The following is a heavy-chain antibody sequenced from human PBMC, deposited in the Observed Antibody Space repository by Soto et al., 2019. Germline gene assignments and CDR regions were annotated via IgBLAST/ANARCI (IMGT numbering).Heavy chain of an antibody. J-gene: IGHJ4*02. CDR1: GFTFSSYS. Sequence: EVQLVESGGGLVQPGGSLRLSCAASGFTFSSYSMNWVSQAPGKGLEWVSYISSSSGTIYYADSVKGRFTISRDIARNSRYLQMNSLRAEDTAVYYCARDAPPDDYWGQGTLVTVSS. CDR2: ISSSSGTI. CDR3: ARDAPPDDY. V-gene: IGHV3-48*01.